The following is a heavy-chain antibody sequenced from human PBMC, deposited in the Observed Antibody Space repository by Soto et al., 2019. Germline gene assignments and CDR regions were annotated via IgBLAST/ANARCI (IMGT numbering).Heavy chain of an antibody. Sequence: PGGSLRLSCAASGFTFSSYSMNWVRQAPGKGLEWVSSISSSSSYIYYADSVKGRFTISRDNAKNSLCLQMNSLRAEDTAVYYCAPLETAMVTRCYYYGMDVWGQGTTVTVSS. J-gene: IGHJ6*02. CDR1: GFTFSSYS. CDR3: APLETAMVTRCYYYGMDV. CDR2: ISSSSSYI. D-gene: IGHD5-18*01. V-gene: IGHV3-21*01.